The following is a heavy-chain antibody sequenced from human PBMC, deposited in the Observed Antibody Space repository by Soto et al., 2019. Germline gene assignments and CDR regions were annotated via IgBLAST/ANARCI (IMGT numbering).Heavy chain of an antibody. D-gene: IGHD6-13*01. V-gene: IGHV3-53*01. Sequence: EVQLVESGGGLIQPGGSLRLSCTASGFTVSSDYMNWVRQAPGKGLEWVSVIYAGGSTFYADSVKGRFTISRDNSKNTPYLQMNSLRAEDTAMYYCAREDRFTTSWYSFHSWGQGTLVTVSS. CDR1: GFTVSSDY. CDR2: IYAGGST. J-gene: IGHJ4*02. CDR3: AREDRFTTSWYSFHS.